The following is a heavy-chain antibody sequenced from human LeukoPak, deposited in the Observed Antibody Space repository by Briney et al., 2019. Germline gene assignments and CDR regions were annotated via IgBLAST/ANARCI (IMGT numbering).Heavy chain of an antibody. CDR3: ANGYYYGSGSYYKEAFDI. CDR1: GFTFSSYA. Sequence: PGRSLRLSCAASGFTFSSYAMHWVRQAPGKGLEWVAVISYDGSNKYYADSVKGRFTISRDNSKNTLYLQMNSLRAEDTAVYYCANGYYYGSGSYYKEAFDIWDQGTMVTVSS. D-gene: IGHD3-10*01. CDR2: ISYDGSNK. V-gene: IGHV3-30-3*01. J-gene: IGHJ3*02.